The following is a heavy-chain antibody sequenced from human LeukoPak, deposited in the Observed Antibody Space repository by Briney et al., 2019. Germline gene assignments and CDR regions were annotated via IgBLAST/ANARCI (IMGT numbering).Heavy chain of an antibody. V-gene: IGHV3-53*01. CDR1: GFTVSSNS. CDR2: IYSDNT. J-gene: IGHJ6*03. CDR3: AKDPYDIVVVPAAMFYYYYMDV. D-gene: IGHD2-2*01. Sequence: GGSLRLSCTVSGFTVSSNSMSWVRQAPGKGLEWVSFIYSDNTHYADSVKGRFTISRDNSKNTLYLQMNSLRAEDTAVYYCAKDPYDIVVVPAAMFYYYYMDVWGKGTTVTVSS.